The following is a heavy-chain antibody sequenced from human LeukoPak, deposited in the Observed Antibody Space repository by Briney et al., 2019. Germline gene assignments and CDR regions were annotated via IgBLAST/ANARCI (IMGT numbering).Heavy chain of an antibody. V-gene: IGHV3-66*01. D-gene: IGHD6-13*01. CDR2: IYSGGST. J-gene: IGHJ6*02. Sequence: TGGSLRLPCAASGFTVSSNYMSWVRQAPGKGLEWVSVIYSGGSTYYADSVKGRFTISGDNSKNTLYLQMNSLRAEDTAVYYCARDRSTAGTRYYYYGMDVWGQGTTVTVSS. CDR3: ARDRSTAGTRYYYYGMDV. CDR1: GFTVSSNY.